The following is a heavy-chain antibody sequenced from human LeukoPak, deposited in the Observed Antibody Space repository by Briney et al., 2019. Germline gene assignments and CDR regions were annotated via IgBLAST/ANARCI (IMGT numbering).Heavy chain of an antibody. V-gene: IGHV3-74*01. Sequence: GGSLRLSCAASGFTFSSYWMHWVRQAPGKGLVWVSRINSDGSSTSYADSVKGRFTISRDNAKNTLYLQMNSLRAEDTAAYYCASLDVVVTASGRFDPWGQGTLVTVSS. CDR2: INSDGSST. CDR3: ASLDVVVTASGRFDP. CDR1: GFTFSSYW. D-gene: IGHD2-21*02. J-gene: IGHJ5*02.